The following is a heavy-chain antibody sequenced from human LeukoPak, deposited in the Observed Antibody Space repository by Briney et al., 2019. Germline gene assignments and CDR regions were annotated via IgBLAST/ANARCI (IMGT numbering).Heavy chain of an antibody. J-gene: IGHJ6*02. CDR3: ARAYPPYYYDFWSGYYPYYYYGMDV. V-gene: IGHV1-8*01. CDR2: MNPNSGNT. D-gene: IGHD3-3*01. Sequence: ASVKVSCKASGYTFTSYDINWVRQATGQGHEWMGWMNPNSGNTGYAQKFQGRVTMTRNTSISTAYMELSSLRSEDTAVYYCARAYPPYYYDFWSGYYPYYYYGMDVWGQGTTVTVSS. CDR1: GYTFTSYD.